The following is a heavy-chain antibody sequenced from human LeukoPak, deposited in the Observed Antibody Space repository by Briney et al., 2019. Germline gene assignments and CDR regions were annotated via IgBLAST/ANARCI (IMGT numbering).Heavy chain of an antibody. Sequence: PSETLSLTCTVSGGSISSDYWSWIRQPPGKGLEWIGYIHYSGSTNYNPSLKSRVTTSVNTSKNQFSLKLSSVTAADTAVYYCASARGYIYGYTFDYWGQGTLVTVSS. CDR1: GGSISSDY. CDR3: ASARGYIYGYTFDY. J-gene: IGHJ4*02. V-gene: IGHV4-59*01. D-gene: IGHD5-18*01. CDR2: IHYSGST.